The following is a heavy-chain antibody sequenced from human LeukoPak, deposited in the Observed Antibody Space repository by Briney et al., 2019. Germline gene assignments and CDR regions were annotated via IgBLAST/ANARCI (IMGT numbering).Heavy chain of an antibody. Sequence: SSVKVSCKASGGTFSSYAISWVRQAPGQGLEWMGGVIPIFGTANYAQKFQGRVTISADESTSTACMELSSLRSEDTAVYYCARPIKYYDILTGYYRHDAFDIWGQGTMVTVSS. CDR1: GGTFSSYA. D-gene: IGHD3-9*01. CDR2: VIPIFGTA. CDR3: ARPIKYYDILTGYYRHDAFDI. V-gene: IGHV1-69*01. J-gene: IGHJ3*02.